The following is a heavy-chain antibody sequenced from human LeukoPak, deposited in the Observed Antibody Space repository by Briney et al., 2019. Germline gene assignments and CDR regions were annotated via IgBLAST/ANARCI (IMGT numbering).Heavy chain of an antibody. CDR2: ISPDNGNA. Sequence: ASVKVSCKTSGYSFTSQDMHWVRQAPGQRLEWVGCISPDNGNAQYSQEFQGRVTITRDTSARTAYMELSSLRSEDMAVYYCTLYNYWGQGTLVTVSS. V-gene: IGHV1-3*03. CDR3: TLYNY. CDR1: GYSFTSQD. J-gene: IGHJ4*02. D-gene: IGHD2-2*02.